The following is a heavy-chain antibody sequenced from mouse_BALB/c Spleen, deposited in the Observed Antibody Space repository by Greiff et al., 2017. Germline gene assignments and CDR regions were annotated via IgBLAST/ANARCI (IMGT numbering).Heavy chain of an antibody. Sequence: EVQGVESGGGLVQPGGSLRLSCATSGFTFTDYYMSWVRQPPGKALEWLGFIRNKANGYTTEYSASVKGRFTISRDNSQSILYLQMNTLRAEDSATYYCARDREGYGYDGRNAMDYWGQGTSVTVSS. CDR3: ARDREGYGYDGRNAMDY. CDR1: GFTFTDYY. V-gene: IGHV7-3*02. CDR2: IRNKANGYTT. J-gene: IGHJ4*01. D-gene: IGHD2-2*01.